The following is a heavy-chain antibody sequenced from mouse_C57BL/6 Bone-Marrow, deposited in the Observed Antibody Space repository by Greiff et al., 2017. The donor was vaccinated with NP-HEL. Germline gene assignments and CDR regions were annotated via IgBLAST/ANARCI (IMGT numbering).Heavy chain of an antibody. V-gene: IGHV5-12*01. CDR3: ARHGTAQVFAY. CDR2: ISNGGGST. D-gene: IGHD3-2*02. CDR1: GFTFSDYY. J-gene: IGHJ3*01. Sequence: EVMLVESGGGLVQPGGSLTLSCAASGFTFSDYYMYWVRQTPEKRLEWVAYISNGGGSTYYPATVKGRFTISRDNTNNTLYQQMSRLKSEDTAMYYCARHGTAQVFAYWGQGTLVTVSA.